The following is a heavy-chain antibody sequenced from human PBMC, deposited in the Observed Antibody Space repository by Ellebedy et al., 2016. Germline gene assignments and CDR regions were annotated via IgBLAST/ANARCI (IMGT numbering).Heavy chain of an antibody. Sequence: GSLRLXCTVSGGSISSYYWSWIRQPPGKGLEWIGYIYYSGNTNYNPSLKSRVTISVDTSKNQFSLKLSSVTAADTAVYYCARDQFARGVVVTAMRQVNWFDPWGQGTLVTVSS. CDR2: IYYSGNT. CDR3: ARDQFARGVVVTAMRQVNWFDP. CDR1: GGSISSYY. V-gene: IGHV4-59*12. D-gene: IGHD2-21*02. J-gene: IGHJ5*02.